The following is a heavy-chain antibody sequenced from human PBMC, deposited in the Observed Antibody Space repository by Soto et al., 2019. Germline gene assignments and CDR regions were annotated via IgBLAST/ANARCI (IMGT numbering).Heavy chain of an antibody. J-gene: IGHJ6*02. D-gene: IGHD3-3*01. CDR3: ARSLGRIFGVVVTYYYYGMDV. CDR2: ISYDGSNK. Sequence: GESLKISCAASGFTFSSYAMHWVRQAPGKGLEWVAVISYDGSNKYYADSVKGRFTISRDNSKNTLYLQMNSLRAEDTAVYYCARSLGRIFGVVVTYYYYGMDVWGQGTTVTVSS. V-gene: IGHV3-30-3*01. CDR1: GFTFSSYA.